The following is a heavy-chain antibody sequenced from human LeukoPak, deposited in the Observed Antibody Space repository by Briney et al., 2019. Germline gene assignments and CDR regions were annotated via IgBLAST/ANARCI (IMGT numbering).Heavy chain of an antibody. J-gene: IGHJ4*02. CDR3: AKGLGGYYDSSGDY. CDR1: GFTFSSYS. CDR2: ISSSSSYI. Sequence: GGSLRLSCAASGFTFSSYSMNWVRQAPGKGLEWVSSISSSSSYIYYADSVKGRFTISRDNAKNSLYLQMNSLRPEDTALYYCAKGLGGYYDSSGDYWGQGTLVTVSS. V-gene: IGHV3-21*04. D-gene: IGHD3-22*01.